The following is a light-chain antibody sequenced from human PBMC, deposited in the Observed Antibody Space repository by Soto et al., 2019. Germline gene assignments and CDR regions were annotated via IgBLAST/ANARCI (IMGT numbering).Light chain of an antibody. J-gene: IGKJ3*01. V-gene: IGKV3-20*01. CDR1: QTLSINS. CDR3: QQYDGAPLT. CDR2: AAS. Sequence: EIVLTQSPDTLSLSPGERATLFCRASQTLSINSLAWYQQKPGQAPRLLIYAASTRHTGIPDRFYGSGSGTAFALTSNRLEHEDFAVYFYQQYDGAPLTFGPGTKVDVK.